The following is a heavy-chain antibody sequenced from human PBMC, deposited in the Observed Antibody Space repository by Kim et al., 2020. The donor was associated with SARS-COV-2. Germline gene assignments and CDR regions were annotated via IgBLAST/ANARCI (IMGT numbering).Heavy chain of an antibody. Sequence: SETLSLTCTVSGGSISSSSYYWGWIRQPPGKGLEWIGSIYYSGSTYYNPSLKSRVTISVDTSKNQFSLKLSSVTAADTAVYYCARTPALSITMVRGVIHMGYYYGMDVWGQGTTVTVSS. J-gene: IGHJ6*02. CDR1: GGSISSSSYY. V-gene: IGHV4-39*01. D-gene: IGHD3-10*01. CDR3: ARTPALSITMVRGVIHMGYYYGMDV. CDR2: IYYSGST.